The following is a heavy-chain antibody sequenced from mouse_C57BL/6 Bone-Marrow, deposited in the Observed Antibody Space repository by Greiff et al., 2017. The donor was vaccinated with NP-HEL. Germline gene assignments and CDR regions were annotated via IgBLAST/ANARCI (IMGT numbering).Heavy chain of an antibody. D-gene: IGHD1-1*01. V-gene: IGHV5-4*01. CDR1: GFTFSSYA. J-gene: IGHJ2*01. CDR2: ISDGGSYT. Sequence: EVHLVESGGGLVKPGGSLKLSCAASGFTFSSYAMSWVRQTPEKRLEWVATISDGGSYTYYPDNVKGRFTISRDNAKNNLYLQMSHLKSEDTAMYYCARDLTTVVATWNFDYWGQGTTLTVSS. CDR3: ARDLTTVVATWNFDY.